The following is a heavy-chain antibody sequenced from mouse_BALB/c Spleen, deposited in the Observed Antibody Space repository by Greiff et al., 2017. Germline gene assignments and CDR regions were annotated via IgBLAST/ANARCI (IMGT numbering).Heavy chain of an antibody. CDR3: ARGGIYYDYDFGY. CDR1: GFTFSSYA. D-gene: IGHD2-4*01. Sequence: DVMLVESGGGLVKPGGSLKLSCAASGFTFSSYAMSWVRQTPEKRLEWVASISSGGSTYYPDSVKGRITISRDNARNILYLQMSSLRSEDTAMYYCARGGIYYDYDFGYWGQGTTLTVSS. V-gene: IGHV5-6-5*01. CDR2: ISSGGST. J-gene: IGHJ2*01.